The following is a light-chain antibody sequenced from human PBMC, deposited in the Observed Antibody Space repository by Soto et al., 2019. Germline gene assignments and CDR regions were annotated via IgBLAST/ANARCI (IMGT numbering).Light chain of an antibody. Sequence: LTQTAGTRAVSGKGVAIGGRSASQSVRAYLAWYQKKAGQAPRLLIYDASNRATGIPARFSGSESGTDFNLTLRSLQPEDSALYNCQPPSSSPLTFAGGTKVDIK. CDR1: QSVRAY. CDR3: QPPSSSPLT. J-gene: IGKJ4*01. V-gene: IGKV3-11*01. CDR2: DAS.